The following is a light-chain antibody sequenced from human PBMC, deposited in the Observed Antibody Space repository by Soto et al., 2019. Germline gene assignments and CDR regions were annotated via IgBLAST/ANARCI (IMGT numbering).Light chain of an antibody. Sequence: QSALTQPPSASGSPGQSVTISCTGTSSDVGNYNYVSWYQQHPGKAPKLLIYEVTKRPSGVPDRFSGSKSDSTASLTVSGLQAEDEADYYCISYAGSDNLVVGGGTKVTVL. CDR3: ISYAGSDNLV. CDR2: EVT. V-gene: IGLV2-8*01. CDR1: SSDVGNYNY. J-gene: IGLJ2*01.